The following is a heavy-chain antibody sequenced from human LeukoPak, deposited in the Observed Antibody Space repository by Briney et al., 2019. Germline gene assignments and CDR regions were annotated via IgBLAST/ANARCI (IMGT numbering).Heavy chain of an antibody. CDR1: GLTVRTNY. D-gene: IGHD5-12*01. V-gene: IGHV3-73*01. CDR3: TRGGFNMDTGYYYAMDV. Sequence: PGGSLRLSCAASGLTVRTNYMSWVRQASGKGLEWVGRIRNKGHNYATAYVASVKGRFTVSRDDSKNTAYLQMNSLTTEDTAVYYCTRGGFNMDTGYYYAMDVWGQGTTVTVSS. CDR2: IRNKGHNYAT. J-gene: IGHJ6*02.